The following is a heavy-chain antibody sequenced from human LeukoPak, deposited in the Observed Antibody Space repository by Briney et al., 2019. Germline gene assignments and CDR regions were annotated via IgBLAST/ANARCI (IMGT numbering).Heavy chain of an antibody. CDR2: INPNSGGT. V-gene: IGHV1-2*05. Sequence: ASVKVSCKASGYTFIGYYMHWVRQAPGQGREWMGRINPNSGGTNYAQKFQGRVTMTRDTSTSTAYMELSRLRSDDTVVYYCARDLGSSSSGGGYYFDYWGQGTLVTVSS. J-gene: IGHJ4*02. D-gene: IGHD6-6*01. CDR3: ARDLGSSSSGGGYYFDY. CDR1: GYTFIGYY.